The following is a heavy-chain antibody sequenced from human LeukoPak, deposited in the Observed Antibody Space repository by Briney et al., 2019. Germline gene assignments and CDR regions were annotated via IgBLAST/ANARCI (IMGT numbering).Heavy chain of an antibody. Sequence: PSETLSLTCAVYGGSFSGYYWSWIRQPPGKGLEWIGEINHSGSTNYNPSLKSRVTISVDTSKNQFSLKLSSVTAADTAVHYCARVGIAAPPDYWGQGTLVTVSS. J-gene: IGHJ4*02. D-gene: IGHD6-6*01. V-gene: IGHV4-34*01. CDR2: INHSGST. CDR3: ARVGIAAPPDY. CDR1: GGSFSGYY.